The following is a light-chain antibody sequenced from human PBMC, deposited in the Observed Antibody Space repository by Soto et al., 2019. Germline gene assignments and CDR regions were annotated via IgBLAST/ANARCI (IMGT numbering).Light chain of an antibody. J-gene: IGKJ4*01. V-gene: IGKV3D-15*01. CDR3: QQYADWPLT. Sequence: EIVMTQSPASLSVSPGERATLSCRASQSVSSNLAWYQQKPGQAPRLLIYDASTRATDIPARFSGSGSGTEFTLTISSLQSEDFAVYYCQQYADWPLTFGGGTKVDIK. CDR1: QSVSSN. CDR2: DAS.